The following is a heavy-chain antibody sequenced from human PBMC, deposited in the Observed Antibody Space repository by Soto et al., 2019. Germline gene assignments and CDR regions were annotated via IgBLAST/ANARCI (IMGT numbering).Heavy chain of an antibody. V-gene: IGHV4-34*01. CDR3: ARRGRYCSGGSCQGRWWFDP. J-gene: IGHJ5*02. CDR1: GGSFSGYY. Sequence: SETLSLTFAVYGGSFSGYYWSWIRQPPGKGLEWIGEINHSGSTNYNPSLKSRVTISVDTSKNQFSLKLSSVTAADTAVYYCARRGRYCSGGSCQGRWWFDPWGQGTLVTVSS. CDR2: INHSGST. D-gene: IGHD2-15*01.